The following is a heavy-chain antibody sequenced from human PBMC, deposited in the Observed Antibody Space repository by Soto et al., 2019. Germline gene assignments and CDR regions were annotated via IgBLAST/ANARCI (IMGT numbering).Heavy chain of an antibody. CDR3: ARDRSIAGRNYHYGMDV. CDR1: CFNVITDN. V-gene: IGHV3-53*01. D-gene: IGHD6-6*01. Sequence: AGGSLRLSCASSCFNVITDNMSWVRQAPGQGLEWVSVIYSGGNKFYAESVKGRFTISRDNSKNTLYLQMNRVRVEDTAVYYCARDRSIAGRNYHYGMDVWGQGTTVTVSS. J-gene: IGHJ6*02. CDR2: IYSGGNK.